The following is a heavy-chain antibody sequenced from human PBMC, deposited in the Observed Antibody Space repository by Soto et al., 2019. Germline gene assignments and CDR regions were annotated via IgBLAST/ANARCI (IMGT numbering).Heavy chain of an antibody. Sequence: SETLSLTCTVSGVSISSSSYYWVWIRQPPGKGLEWIGSIYYSGSTYYNPSLKSRVTISVDTSKNQFSLKLNSVTAADAAVYFCARRLDAVRNHYSFWGQRTPVIGSS. V-gene: IGHV4-39*01. CDR1: GVSISSSSYY. J-gene: IGHJ4*02. CDR3: ARRLDAVRNHYSF. CDR2: IYYSGST. D-gene: IGHD2-15*01.